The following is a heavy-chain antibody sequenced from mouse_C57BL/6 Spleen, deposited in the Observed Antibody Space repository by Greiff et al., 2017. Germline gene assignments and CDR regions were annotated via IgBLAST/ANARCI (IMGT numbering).Heavy chain of an antibody. J-gene: IGHJ2*01. V-gene: IGHV1-78*01. CDR3: ARSFYYGSSYPDY. CDR1: GYTFTDHT. D-gene: IGHD1-1*01. Sequence: VKVVESDAELVKPGASVKISCKVSGYTFTDHTIHWMKQRPEQGLEWIGYIYPRDGSTKYNEKFKGKATLTADKSSSTAYMQLNSLTSEDSAVYFCARSFYYGSSYPDYWGQGTTLTVSS. CDR2: IYPRDGST.